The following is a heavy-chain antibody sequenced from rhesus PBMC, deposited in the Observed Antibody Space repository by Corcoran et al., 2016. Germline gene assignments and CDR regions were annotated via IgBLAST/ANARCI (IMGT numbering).Heavy chain of an antibody. CDR2: INPSNGNT. CDR3: TRGREGSW. Sequence: QVQLVQSGAEVKKPGAQVKLSCKASGYTFTSYYINLGRQPPGQVLGWMGWINPSNGNTGYAQKFQGRVAMTRDTSMSTAYMELSSLRSEDTAVYYCTRGREGSWWGQGVLVTVSS. CDR1: GYTFTSYY. J-gene: IGHJ4*01. D-gene: IGHD6-25*01. V-gene: IGHV1S9*01.